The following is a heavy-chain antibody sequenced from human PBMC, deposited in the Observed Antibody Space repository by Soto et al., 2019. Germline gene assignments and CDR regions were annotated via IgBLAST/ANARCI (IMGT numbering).Heavy chain of an antibody. CDR3: ARGTTYYYDSSGYTGGDY. Sequence: GGSLRLSCAASGFTFSSYGMHWVRQAPGKXLEWVAAIWYDGSNKYYADSVKGRFTIYRHNSKHTLYLQMNSLRADDTAVYYCARGTTYYYDSSGYTGGDYWGQGTLVTVYS. CDR1: GFTFSSYG. V-gene: IGHV3-33*01. CDR2: IWYDGSNK. J-gene: IGHJ4*02. D-gene: IGHD3-22*01.